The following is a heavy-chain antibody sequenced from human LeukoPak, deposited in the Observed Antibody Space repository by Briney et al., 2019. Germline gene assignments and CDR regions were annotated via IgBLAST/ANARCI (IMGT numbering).Heavy chain of an antibody. D-gene: IGHD1-26*01. Sequence: SETLSLTCSVSDGSISSNNYYWAWIRQPPGKGLEWIGSIYYSGSTYYNPSLKSRVTMSVDTSKSQFSLQLSSVTAADTAVYYCATYTGSRPRVFDYWGQGTLLTVSS. CDR1: DGSISSNNYY. CDR2: IYYSGST. J-gene: IGHJ4*02. CDR3: ATYTGSRPRVFDY. V-gene: IGHV4-39*01.